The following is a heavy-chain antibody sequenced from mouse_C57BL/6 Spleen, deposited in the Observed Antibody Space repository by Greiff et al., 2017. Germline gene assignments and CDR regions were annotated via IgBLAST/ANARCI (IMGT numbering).Heavy chain of an antibody. D-gene: IGHD2-10*02. CDR3: ARGWYGNDPDWFAY. V-gene: IGHV14-2*01. CDR1: GFNIKDYY. Sequence: EVQLQQSGAELVKPGASVKLSCTASGFNIKDYYMHWVKQRTEQGLEWIGRIDPEDGETKYAPKFQGKATITAYTSSNPAYLHLSSLTSDDTAVYYRARGWYGNDPDWFAYWGQGTLVTVSA. CDR2: IDPEDGET. J-gene: IGHJ3*01.